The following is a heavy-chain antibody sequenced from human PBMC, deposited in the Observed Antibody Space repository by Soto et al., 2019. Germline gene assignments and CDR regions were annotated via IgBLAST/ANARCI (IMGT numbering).Heavy chain of an antibody. J-gene: IGHJ4*02. CDR1: GGSISSSSYY. CDR2: IYYSGST. CDR3: ARSLVGATTLGFDY. Sequence: QLQLQESGPGLVKPSETLSLTCTVSGGSISSSSYYWGWIRQPPGKGLEWIGSIYYSGSTYYNPPLKSRVTISVDTSKNPFSLTLSSVTAADTAVYYCARSLVGATTLGFDYWGQGTLVTVSS. D-gene: IGHD1-26*01. V-gene: IGHV4-39*01.